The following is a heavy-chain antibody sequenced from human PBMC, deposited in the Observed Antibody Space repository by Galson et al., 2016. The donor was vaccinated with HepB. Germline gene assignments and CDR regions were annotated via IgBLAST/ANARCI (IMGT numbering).Heavy chain of an antibody. V-gene: IGHV3-66*01. D-gene: IGHD6-19*01. Sequence: SLRLSCAVSGFTVSNNYLTWVRQAPGKGPEWVSSFYSDSSIYYVDSVKGRFSVSTDSSKNTMYLQTNSLRAEDTAVYYCARERPDIAVAAFDYWGQGTLVTVSS. CDR1: GFTVSNNY. CDR3: ARERPDIAVAAFDY. J-gene: IGHJ4*02. CDR2: FYSDSSI.